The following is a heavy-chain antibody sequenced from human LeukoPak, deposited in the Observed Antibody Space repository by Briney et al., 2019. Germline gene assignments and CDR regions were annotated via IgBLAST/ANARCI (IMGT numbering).Heavy chain of an antibody. J-gene: IGHJ4*02. CDR3: ARGSGTYYYDSSGYSYYFDY. D-gene: IGHD3-22*01. CDR1: GGSISSSSYY. CDR2: INHSGST. Sequence: SETLSLTCTVSGGSISSSSYYWSWIRQPPGKGLEWIGEINHSGSTNYNPSLKSRVTISVDTSKNQFSLKLSSVTAADTAVYYCARGSGTYYYDSSGYSYYFDYWGQGTLVTVSS. V-gene: IGHV4-39*07.